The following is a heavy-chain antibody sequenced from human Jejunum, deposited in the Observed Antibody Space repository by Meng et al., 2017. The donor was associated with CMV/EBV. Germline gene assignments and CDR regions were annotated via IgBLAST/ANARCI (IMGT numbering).Heavy chain of an antibody. J-gene: IGHJ5*02. Sequence: YTFFTHGITWVRKDPGQGLEWLGGVSGYNGETKYAQKFQSRVTMTTDTSTSTAYMDLRSLISDDTAIYYCTKAGGVSIFGVIDDPWGQGTLVTVSS. V-gene: IGHV1-18*01. D-gene: IGHD3-3*01. CDR3: TKAGGVSIFGVIDDP. CDR2: VSGYNGET. CDR1: YTFFTHG.